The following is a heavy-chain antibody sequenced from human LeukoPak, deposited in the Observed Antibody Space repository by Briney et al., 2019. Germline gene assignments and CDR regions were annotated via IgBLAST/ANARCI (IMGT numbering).Heavy chain of an antibody. J-gene: IGHJ4*02. CDR2: ISYDGSNK. V-gene: IGHV3-30*04. CDR3: ARGLYDILTGPDY. Sequence: GRSLRLSCAASGFTFSSYAMHWVRQAPGKGLEWVAVISYDGSNKYYADSVKGRFTISRDNSKNTLYLQMNSLRAEDTAVYYCARGLYDILTGPDYWGQGTLVTVPS. D-gene: IGHD3-9*01. CDR1: GFTFSSYA.